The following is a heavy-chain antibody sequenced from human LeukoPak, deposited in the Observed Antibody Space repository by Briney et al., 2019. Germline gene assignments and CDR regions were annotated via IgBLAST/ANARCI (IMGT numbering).Heavy chain of an antibody. V-gene: IGHV4-4*07. CDR3: ARDEAVGAPHDGAFDI. Sequence: SETLSLTCTVSGDSMSTYYWSWIRQPAGKRLEWIGRIYTSGNTNYNPSLKSRVTMSLDTSNNQFSLKLTSVTAADTAVYYCARDEAVGAPHDGAFDIRGQGTMVTVSS. CDR2: IYTSGNT. D-gene: IGHD1-26*01. CDR1: GDSMSTYY. J-gene: IGHJ3*02.